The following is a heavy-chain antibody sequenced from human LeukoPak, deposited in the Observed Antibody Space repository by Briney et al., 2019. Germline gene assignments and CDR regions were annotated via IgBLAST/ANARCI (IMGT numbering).Heavy chain of an antibody. J-gene: IGHJ6*03. CDR2: IWYDGSNK. CDR3: ARGGYSSSWTARGYYYYYMDV. CDR1: GFTFSSYG. D-gene: IGHD6-13*01. Sequence: GGSLRLSCAASGFTFSSYGMHWVRQAPGKGLGWVAVIWYDGSNKYYADSVKGRFTISRDNSKNTLYLQMNSLKAEDTAVYYCARGGYSSSWTARGYYYYYMDVWGKGTTVTVSS. V-gene: IGHV3-33*01.